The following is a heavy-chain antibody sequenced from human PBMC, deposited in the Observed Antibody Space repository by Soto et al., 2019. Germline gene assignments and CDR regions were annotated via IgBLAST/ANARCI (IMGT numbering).Heavy chain of an antibody. CDR2: VYYNGNT. D-gene: IGHD1-26*01. Sequence: SETLSLTCSVSGDSISPYYWSWIRQPPGKGLEWIGNVYYNGNTYYNASLKSRLTISVDTSNNQFSLKVKSVTAADTAVYFCARLSGSYNDRYFDNWGQGTLVTVSS. J-gene: IGHJ4*02. V-gene: IGHV4-59*04. CDR1: GDSISPYY. CDR3: ARLSGSYNDRYFDN.